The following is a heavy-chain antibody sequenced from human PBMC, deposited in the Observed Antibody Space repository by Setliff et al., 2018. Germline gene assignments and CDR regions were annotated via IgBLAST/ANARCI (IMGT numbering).Heavy chain of an antibody. Sequence: PSETLSLTCAVSGVSVNSLTWWSWVRQTPGKGLEWIGFIYHDGNHKFNPSVNYNPSLKSRITMSIDKSKNQFSLNLRSVTAADTAVYYCTRGGERYHTATWGQGALVTVSS. CDR2: IYHDGNHKFNPSV. D-gene: IGHD2-2*01. CDR1: GVSVNSLTW. CDR3: TRGGERYHTAT. J-gene: IGHJ5*02. V-gene: IGHV4-28*05.